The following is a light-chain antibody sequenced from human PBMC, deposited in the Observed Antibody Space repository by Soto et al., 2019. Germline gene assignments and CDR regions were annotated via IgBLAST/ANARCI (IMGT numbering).Light chain of an antibody. J-gene: IGKJ1*01. CDR1: QIISTY. CDR2: AAS. CDR3: QQYNSYWT. Sequence: DIKMTQSPSSLSASVGDRLTISCRASQIISTYLNWYRQSPGTAPELLIYAASSLQSGVPSRFSGSGSGTVFTLTISSLQPEDFATYYCQQYNSYWTFGQGTKVDIK. V-gene: IGKV1-39*01.